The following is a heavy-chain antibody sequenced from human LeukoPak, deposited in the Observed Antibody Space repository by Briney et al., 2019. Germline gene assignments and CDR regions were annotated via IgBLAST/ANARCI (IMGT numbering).Heavy chain of an antibody. CDR3: ARGSRFDY. J-gene: IGHJ4*02. V-gene: IGHV3-48*04. CDR1: GFKFTSYS. Sequence: GGSLRLSCAASGFKFTSYSINWVRQAPGKGLEWISYISSSGSPIYYADSVKGRFTISRDNAKKSSDLQMTNLTAEDTAVYFCARGSRFDYWGQGAPVTVSS. CDR2: ISSSGSPI.